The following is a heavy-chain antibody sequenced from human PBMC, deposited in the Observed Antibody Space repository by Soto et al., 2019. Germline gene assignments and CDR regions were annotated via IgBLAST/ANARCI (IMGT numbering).Heavy chain of an antibody. J-gene: IGHJ6*02. Sequence: SETLSLTCAVSGGSTSSSNWWSWVRQPPGKGLEWIGEIYHSGSTNYNPSLKSRVTISVDKSKNQFSLKLNSVTAADTAVYYCARDLWGYCGTDCYPLDVWGQGTTVTVS. CDR3: ARDLWGYCGTDCYPLDV. CDR1: GGSTSSSNW. V-gene: IGHV4-4*02. D-gene: IGHD2-21*02. CDR2: IYHSGST.